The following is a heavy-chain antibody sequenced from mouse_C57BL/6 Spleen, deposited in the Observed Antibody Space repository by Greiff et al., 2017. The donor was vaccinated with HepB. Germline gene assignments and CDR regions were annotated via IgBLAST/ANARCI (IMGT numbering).Heavy chain of an antibody. Sequence: VKLQQPGTELVKPGASVKLSCKASGYTFTSYWMHWVKQRPGQGLEWIGNINPSNGGTNYNEKFKSKATLTVDKSSSTAYMQLSSLTSEDSAVYYCAREFDFYYYGSSLLAYWGQGTLVTVSA. J-gene: IGHJ3*01. D-gene: IGHD1-1*01. CDR1: GYTFTSYW. CDR2: INPSNGGT. CDR3: AREFDFYYYGSSLLAY. V-gene: IGHV1-53*01.